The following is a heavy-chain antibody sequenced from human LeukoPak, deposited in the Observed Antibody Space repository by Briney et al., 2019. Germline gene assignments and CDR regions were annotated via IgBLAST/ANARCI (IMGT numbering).Heavy chain of an antibody. V-gene: IGHV4-39*07. J-gene: IGHJ5*02. Sequence: GSLRLSCAASGFTFTSYSMSWVRQPPGKGLEWIGSIFYSGSAYYNTSLKSRVTISVDTSKNQFSLKLSSVTAADTAVYYCARVAVGVRGVSRNWFDPWGQGTLVTVSS. D-gene: IGHD3-10*01. CDR1: GFTFTSYS. CDR3: ARVAVGVRGVSRNWFDP. CDR2: IFYSGSA.